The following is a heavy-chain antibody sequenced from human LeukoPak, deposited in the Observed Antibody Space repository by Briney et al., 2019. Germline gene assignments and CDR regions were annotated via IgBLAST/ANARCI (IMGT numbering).Heavy chain of an antibody. CDR2: IYYSGST. V-gene: IGHV4-59*08. J-gene: IGHJ4*02. D-gene: IGHD3-3*01. CDR1: GGSISSYY. CDR3: ARLYYDFWSGYPAYFDY. Sequence: SETLSLTCTVSGGSISSYYWSWIRQPPGKGLGWIGYIYYSGSTNYNPSLKSRVTISVDTSKNQFSLKLSSVTAADTAVYYCARLYYDFWSGYPAYFDYWGQGTLVTVSS.